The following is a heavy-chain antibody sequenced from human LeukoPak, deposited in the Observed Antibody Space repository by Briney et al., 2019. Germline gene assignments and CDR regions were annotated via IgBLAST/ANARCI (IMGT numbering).Heavy chain of an antibody. CDR2: IHHTGST. J-gene: IGHJ4*02. CDR3: ATNPGHSSGYPDC. CDR1: GGSLSGYY. V-gene: IGHV4-34*01. D-gene: IGHD3-22*01. Sequence: SETLSLTCAVYGGSLSGYYWSWIRQSPGKGLEWIGEIHHTGSTNYNPSLKCRVTISVDTSKNQFSMRLSSVTVADTAVYYCATNPGHSSGYPDCWGQGILVTVSS.